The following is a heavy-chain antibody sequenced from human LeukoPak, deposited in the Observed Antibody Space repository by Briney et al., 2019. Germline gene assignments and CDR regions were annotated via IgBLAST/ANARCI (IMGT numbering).Heavy chain of an antibody. CDR1: GYTFTSYG. D-gene: IGHD3-22*01. CDR2: ISAYNGNT. J-gene: IGHJ6*04. V-gene: IGHV1-18*01. CDR3: ARVPYYYDSRGFSPRDYYKGRDV. Sequence: ASVKVSCKASGYTFTSYGISWVRQAPGQGLEWMGWISAYNGNTNYAQKLQGRVTMTTDTSTSTAYMELRSLRSDDTAVYYCARVPYYYDSRGFSPRDYYKGRDVGGKGPTATVSS.